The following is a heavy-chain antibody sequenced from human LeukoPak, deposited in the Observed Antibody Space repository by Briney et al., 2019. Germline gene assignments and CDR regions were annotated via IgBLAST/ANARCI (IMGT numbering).Heavy chain of an antibody. V-gene: IGHV4-59*01. CDR3: ARDSNYYDSSGYYSGWFDP. CDR2: IYYSGST. D-gene: IGHD3-22*01. J-gene: IGHJ5*02. CDR1: GASISSYY. Sequence: SETLSLTCAVSGASISSYYWSWIRQPPGKGLEWIGYIYYSGSTNYNPSLKSRVTISVDTSKNQFSLKLSSVTAADTAVYYCARDSNYYDSSGYYSGWFDPWGQGTLVTVSS.